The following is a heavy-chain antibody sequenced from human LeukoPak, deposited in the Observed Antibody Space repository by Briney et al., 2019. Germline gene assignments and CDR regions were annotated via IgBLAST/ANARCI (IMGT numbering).Heavy chain of an antibody. CDR1: GGSFSGYY. J-gene: IGHJ4*02. CDR2: INHSGST. D-gene: IGHD5-18*01. V-gene: IGHV4-34*01. CDR3: ARGTRSGYSYGYVRGFDY. Sequence: PSETLSLTCAVYGGSFSGYYWSWIRQPPGKGLEWIGEINHSGSTNYNPSLKSRVTISVDMSKNQFSLKLSSVTAAGTAVYYCARGTRSGYSYGYVRGFDYWGRGTLVTVSS.